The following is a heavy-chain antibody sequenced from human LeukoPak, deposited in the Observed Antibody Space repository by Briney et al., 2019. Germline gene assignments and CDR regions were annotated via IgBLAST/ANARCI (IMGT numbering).Heavy chain of an antibody. J-gene: IGHJ5*02. Sequence: GGSLRLSCVASGFTFSSYEMNWVRQAPGKGLEWVSYISSSGSTIYYADSVKGRFTISRDNAKNSLYLQMNSLRVEDTAVYYCVRVGYCSGGGCQGRDWFDPWGQGTLVTVSS. V-gene: IGHV3-48*03. D-gene: IGHD2-15*01. CDR2: ISSSGSTI. CDR1: GFTFSSYE. CDR3: VRVGYCSGGGCQGRDWFDP.